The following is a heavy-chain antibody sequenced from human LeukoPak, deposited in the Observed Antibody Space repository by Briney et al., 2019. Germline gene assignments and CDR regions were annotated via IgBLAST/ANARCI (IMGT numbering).Heavy chain of an antibody. CDR2: ISTDGRGT. D-gene: IGHD1-26*01. Sequence: GGSLRLSCSASGFTFNIYAMHWVRQAPGTGLEYVSAISTDGRGTYYADSVKGRFTISRDNSKNTLFLQMNTLRAEDTAVYYCAKDRTVGASYWYFDLWGRGTLVTVSS. CDR3: AKDRTVGASYWYFDL. V-gene: IGHV3-64*04. CDR1: GFTFNIYA. J-gene: IGHJ2*01.